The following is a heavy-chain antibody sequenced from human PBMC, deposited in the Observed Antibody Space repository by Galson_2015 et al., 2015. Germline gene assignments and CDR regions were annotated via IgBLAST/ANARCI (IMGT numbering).Heavy chain of an antibody. D-gene: IGHD3-10*01. CDR2: ISYDGSNK. J-gene: IGHJ6*02. CDR1: GFTFSSYG. V-gene: IGHV3-30*03. CDR3: ARDKYGSGSYVGYYGMDV. Sequence: RLSCAASGFTFSSYGMHWVRQAPGKGLEWVAVISYDGSNKYYADSVKGRFTISRDNSKNTPYLQMNSLRAEDTAVYYCARDKYGSGSYVGYYGMDVWGQGTTVTVSS.